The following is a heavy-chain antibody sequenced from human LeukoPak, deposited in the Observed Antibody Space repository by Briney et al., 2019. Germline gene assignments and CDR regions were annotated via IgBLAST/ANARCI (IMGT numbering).Heavy chain of an antibody. CDR2: INHSGST. Sequence: SETLSLTCAVYGGSFSGYYWSWIRQPPGKGLEWIGEINHSGSTNYNPSLKSRVTISVDTSKNQFSLKLSSVTAADTAVYYCARDVVVPAAILGAKFGRRWNWFDPWGQGTLVTVSS. CDR3: ARDVVVPAAILGAKFGRRWNWFDP. J-gene: IGHJ5*02. D-gene: IGHD2-2*01. CDR1: GGSFSGYY. V-gene: IGHV4-34*01.